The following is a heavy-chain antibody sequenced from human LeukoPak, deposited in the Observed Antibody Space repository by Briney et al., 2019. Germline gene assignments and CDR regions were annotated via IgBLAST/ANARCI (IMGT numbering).Heavy chain of an antibody. D-gene: IGHD4-17*01. CDR3: ARDLRSWDYGDYVLDY. Sequence: PGGSLRLSCAASGFTVSSNYMSWVRQAPGKGLEWVSVIYSGGSTYYADSVKGRFTISRDNSKNMLYLQMNGLRAEDPAVYYCARDLRSWDYGDYVLDYWGQGTLVTVSS. V-gene: IGHV3-66*01. J-gene: IGHJ4*02. CDR1: GFTVSSNY. CDR2: IYSGGST.